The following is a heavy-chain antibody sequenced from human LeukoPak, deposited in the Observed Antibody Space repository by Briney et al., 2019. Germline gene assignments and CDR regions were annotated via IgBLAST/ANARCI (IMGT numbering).Heavy chain of an antibody. CDR2: INHSGST. Sequence: RPSQTLSLTCAVSGGSISSGGYSWSWIRQPPGKGLEWIGYINHSGSTNYNPSLKSRVTISVDTSKNQFSLKLSSVTAADTAVYYCASWSDSSSWYFWGQGTLVTASS. D-gene: IGHD6-13*01. J-gene: IGHJ4*02. CDR1: GGSISSGGYS. CDR3: ASWSDSSSWYF. V-gene: IGHV4-30-2*01.